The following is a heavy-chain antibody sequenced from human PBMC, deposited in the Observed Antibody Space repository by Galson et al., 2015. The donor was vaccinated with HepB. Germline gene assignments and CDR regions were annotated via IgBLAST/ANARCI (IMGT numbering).Heavy chain of an antibody. J-gene: IGHJ4*02. CDR1: GFTFSSYA. CDR3: ARDRYGDYVFTL. D-gene: IGHD4-17*01. V-gene: IGHV3-30-3*01. Sequence: SLRLSCAASGFTFSSYAMHWVRQAPGKGLEWVAVISYDGSNKYYADSVKGRFTISRDNSKNTLYLQMNSLRAEDTAVYYCARDRYGDYVFTLWGQGTLVTVSS. CDR2: ISYDGSNK.